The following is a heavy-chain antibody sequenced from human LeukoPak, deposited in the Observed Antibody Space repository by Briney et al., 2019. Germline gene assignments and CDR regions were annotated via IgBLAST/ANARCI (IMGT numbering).Heavy chain of an antibody. J-gene: IGHJ6*02. CDR3: ARDCGGDCYFDYYYGVDV. CDR2: IITIFGTA. CDR1: GGTFSSYA. D-gene: IGHD2-21*02. V-gene: IGHV1-69*05. Sequence: ASVKVSCKSSGGTFSSYAISWVRQAPGQGLEWMGGIITIFGTANYAQKFQGRVTFTTDESTSTAYMELSSLRSEDTAVDYCARDCGGDCYFDYYYGVDVWGQGTTVTVSS.